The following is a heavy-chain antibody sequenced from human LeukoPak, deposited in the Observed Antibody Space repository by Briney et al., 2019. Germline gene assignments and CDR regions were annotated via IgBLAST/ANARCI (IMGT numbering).Heavy chain of an antibody. D-gene: IGHD1-26*01. Sequence: GGSLRLSCAASRFTFSSYWMHWVRQAPGKGLVWVSRTSGDGTITNYADSVRGRFTISRDNAKNTLYLQMNSLGAEDTAVYYCARSGSYLSWGQGTLVTVSS. J-gene: IGHJ4*02. CDR1: RFTFSSYW. V-gene: IGHV3-74*01. CDR3: ARSGSYLS. CDR2: TSGDGTIT.